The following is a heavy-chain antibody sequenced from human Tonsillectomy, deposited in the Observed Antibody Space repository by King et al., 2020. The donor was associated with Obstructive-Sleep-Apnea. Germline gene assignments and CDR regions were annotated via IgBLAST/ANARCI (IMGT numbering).Heavy chain of an antibody. Sequence: VQLVESGAEVKKPGESLKISCKGSGYSFTSYWIGWVRQMPGKGLEWMGIIYPGDSDTRYSPSFQGQVTISADKSISTAYLQWSSLKASDTAMYYCARLTTDRITMIVVVITRAGAFDIWGQGTMVTVSS. CDR3: ARLTTDRITMIVVVITRAGAFDI. J-gene: IGHJ3*02. CDR2: IYPGDSDT. CDR1: GYSFTSYW. D-gene: IGHD3-22*01. V-gene: IGHV5-51*01.